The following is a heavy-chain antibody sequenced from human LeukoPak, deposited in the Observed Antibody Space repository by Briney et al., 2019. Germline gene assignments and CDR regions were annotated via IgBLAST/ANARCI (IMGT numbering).Heavy chain of an antibody. CDR3: ATEGDYYELDISWFDP. CDR2: ISYDGSNK. CDR1: GFTFSSYG. J-gene: IGHJ5*02. V-gene: IGHV3-30*03. Sequence: GGSLRLSCAASGFTFSSYGMHWVRQAPGKGLEWVAVISYDGSNKYYADSVKGRFTISRDNSKNTLYLQMNSLRAEDTAVYYCATEGDYYELDISWFDPWGQGTLVTVSS. D-gene: IGHD3-22*01.